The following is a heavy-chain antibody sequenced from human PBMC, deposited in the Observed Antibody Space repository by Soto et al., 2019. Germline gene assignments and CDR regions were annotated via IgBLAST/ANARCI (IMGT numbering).Heavy chain of an antibody. CDR3: ARGQGVWVAAAGRVSPYHNWFDP. J-gene: IGHJ5*02. Sequence: PSETLSLTCAVYGGSFSGYYWSWIRQPPGKGLEWIGEINHSGSTNYNPSLKSRVTISVDTSKNQFSLKLSSVTAADTAVYYCARGQGVWVAAAGRVSPYHNWFDPWGQGTLVTVSS. CDR2: INHSGST. D-gene: IGHD6-13*01. V-gene: IGHV4-34*01. CDR1: GGSFSGYY.